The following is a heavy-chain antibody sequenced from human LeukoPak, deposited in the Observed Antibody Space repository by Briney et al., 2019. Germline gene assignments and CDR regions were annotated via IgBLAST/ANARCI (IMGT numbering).Heavy chain of an antibody. CDR2: IKSKTDGGTT. CDR3: TTPESDIVVVPAAIGFDY. CDR1: GFTFSNAW. Sequence: GGSLRLSCAASGFTFSNAWMSWVRQAPGKGLEWVGRIKSKTDGGTTDYAAPVKGRFTISRDDSKNTLYLQMNSLKTEDTAVYHCTTPESDIVVVPAAIGFDYWGQGTLVTVSS. D-gene: IGHD2-2*01. J-gene: IGHJ4*02. V-gene: IGHV3-15*01.